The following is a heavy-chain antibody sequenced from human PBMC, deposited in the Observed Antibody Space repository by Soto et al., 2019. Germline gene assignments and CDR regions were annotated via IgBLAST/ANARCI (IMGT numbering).Heavy chain of an antibody. CDR2: ISGTGANT. Sequence: EVQVLESGGGLVQPGGSLRLSCAASGFSFDTYGMTWVRQAPGKGPQWVSAISGTGANTYYVDSVKGRFTISRDNSKNALYLQMNGLRVEDTAIYYCARLSGAGPHYYYVMDVWGQGTTVTVSS. CDR1: GFSFDTYG. V-gene: IGHV3-23*01. CDR3: ARLSGAGPHYYYVMDV. D-gene: IGHD2-8*01. J-gene: IGHJ6*02.